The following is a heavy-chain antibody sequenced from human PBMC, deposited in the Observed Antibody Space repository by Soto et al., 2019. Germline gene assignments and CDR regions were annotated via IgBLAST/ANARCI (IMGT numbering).Heavy chain of an antibody. V-gene: IGHV1-3*01. CDR1: GYTFTSYD. CDR3: ERSITMLRGAKYYFAY. D-gene: IGHD3-10*01. J-gene: IGHJ4*02. CDR2: INAGNGDT. Sequence: AASVKVSCKASGYTFTSYDINWVRQAPGQRLEWLGWINAGNGDTKYSQKFQGRVTITRDTSASTSYMEMSTLTSEDTALYYCERSITMLRGAKYYFAYGGKGTLVPVSS.